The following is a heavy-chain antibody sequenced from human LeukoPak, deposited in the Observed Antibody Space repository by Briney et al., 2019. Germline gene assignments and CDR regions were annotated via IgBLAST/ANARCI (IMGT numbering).Heavy chain of an antibody. Sequence: SETVSLTCSVSGVSISTYYWIWIRQPPAKGLEWMGFFSYSGSTKYNPSLKSRVTMSVDTSKNPFSLKLSSVTAADTAVYYCAARYYDSSGYLYPDDYWAQGILATVAS. D-gene: IGHD3-22*01. CDR2: FSYSGST. V-gene: IGHV4-59*01. CDR1: GVSISTYY. J-gene: IGHJ4*02. CDR3: AARYYDSSGYLYPDDY.